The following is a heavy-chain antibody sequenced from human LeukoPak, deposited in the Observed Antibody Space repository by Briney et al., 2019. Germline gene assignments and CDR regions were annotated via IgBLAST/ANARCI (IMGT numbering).Heavy chain of an antibody. CDR2: IKQDGSEK. CDR1: GFTFSNYW. V-gene: IGHV3-7*02. J-gene: IGHJ4*02. Sequence: GGSLRLSCAASGFTFSNYWMNWVRQAPGKGLEWVANIKQDGSEKYYVDSVKGRFTISRDNAKNSLYLQMNSLRAEDTAVYYCARVPGDYWGQGTLVTVSS. CDR3: ARVPGDY.